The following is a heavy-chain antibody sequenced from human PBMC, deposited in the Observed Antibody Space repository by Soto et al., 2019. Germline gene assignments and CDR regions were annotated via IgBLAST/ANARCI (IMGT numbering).Heavy chain of an antibody. V-gene: IGHV3-23*03. CDR1: GFTFSDYT. J-gene: IGHJ4*02. CDR3: ARRTSGYFGY. Sequence: EVQLLQSGGGLVQPGGSLTLSCAASGFTFSDYTMTWVRQAPGKVLECVSVILSAYNTYYADSVRGRFTISRDNSKNTLSLEMNSLRAEDTAVYFCARRTSGYFGYWGQGALVTVSS. CDR2: ILSAYNT. D-gene: IGHD6-19*01.